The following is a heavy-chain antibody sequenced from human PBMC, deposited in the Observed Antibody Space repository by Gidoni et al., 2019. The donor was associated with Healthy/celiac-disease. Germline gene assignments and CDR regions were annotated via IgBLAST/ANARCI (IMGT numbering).Heavy chain of an antibody. CDR3: ARTTLAAPPAFFFDY. Sequence: QVQLQESGPGLVKTSQTLSLTCTVSGGSISNGGYYWSWIRQHPGKGLEWIGYIYSSGSTYYNPSLKSRVTISVDPSKNQFSLKLSSVTAADTAVYYCARTTLAAPPAFFFDYWGQGTLVTVSS. D-gene: IGHD6-13*01. CDR2: IYSSGST. J-gene: IGHJ4*02. CDR1: GGSISNGGYY. V-gene: IGHV4-31*03.